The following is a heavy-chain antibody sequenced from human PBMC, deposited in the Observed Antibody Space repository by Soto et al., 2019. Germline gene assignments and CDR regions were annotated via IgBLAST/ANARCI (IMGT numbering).Heavy chain of an antibody. CDR2: ISYDGSNK. CDR3: AKDRRKVVVAAPFDY. D-gene: IGHD2-15*01. J-gene: IGHJ4*02. Sequence: QVQLVESGGGVVQPGRSLRLSCAASGFTFSSYGMHWVRQAPGKGLEWVAVISYDGSNKYYADSVKGRFTISSDNSKITLYLQMNSLRAEDTAVYYCAKDRRKVVVAAPFDYWGQGTLVTVSS. V-gene: IGHV3-30*18. CDR1: GFTFSSYG.